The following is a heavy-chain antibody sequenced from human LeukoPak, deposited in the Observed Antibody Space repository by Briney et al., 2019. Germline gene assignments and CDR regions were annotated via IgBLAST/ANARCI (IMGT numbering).Heavy chain of an antibody. CDR2: ISYDGSNK. V-gene: IGHV3-30-3*01. J-gene: IGHJ6*02. CDR1: GFTFSSYA. D-gene: IGHD4-23*01. CDR3: ARDQRLTPMDV. Sequence: PGGSLRLSCAASGFTFSSYAMHWVRQAPGKGLEWVAVISYDGSNKYYADSVKGRFTISRDNSKNTLYLQMNSLRAEDTAVYYCARDQRLTPMDVWGQGTTVTVSS.